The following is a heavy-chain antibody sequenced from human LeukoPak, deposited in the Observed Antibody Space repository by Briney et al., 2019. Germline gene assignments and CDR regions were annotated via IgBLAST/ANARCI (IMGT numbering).Heavy chain of an antibody. V-gene: IGHV4-31*03. Sequence: SETLSLTCTVSGGSISSGGYYWSWIRQHPGKGLEWIGYIYYSGSTYYNPSLKSRVTISVDTSKNQFSLKLSSVTAADTAVYYCARVAVIPDYYDTQDAFDIWGQGTMVTVSS. CDR1: GGSISSGGYY. D-gene: IGHD3-22*01. CDR3: ARVAVIPDYYDTQDAFDI. J-gene: IGHJ3*02. CDR2: IYYSGST.